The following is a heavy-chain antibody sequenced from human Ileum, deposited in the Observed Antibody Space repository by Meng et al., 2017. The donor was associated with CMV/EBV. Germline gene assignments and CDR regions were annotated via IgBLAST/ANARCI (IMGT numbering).Heavy chain of an antibody. V-gene: IGHV1-18*01. D-gene: IGHD4-17*01. CDR3: ARDGPDYGEYINFDY. CDR1: GYSFTSYG. CDR2: ISGYNGKT. J-gene: IGHJ4*02. Sequence: ASVKVSCKASGYSFTSYGISWVRLFPGQGLEWMAWISGYNGKTNIARTIQDRVIVTADTTTTTAYMELRSLRSDDTAVYYCARDGPDYGEYINFDYWGQGTQVTVSS.